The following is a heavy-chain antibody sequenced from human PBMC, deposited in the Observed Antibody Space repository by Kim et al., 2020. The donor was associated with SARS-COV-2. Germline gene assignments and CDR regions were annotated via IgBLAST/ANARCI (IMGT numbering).Heavy chain of an antibody. J-gene: IGHJ6*01. V-gene: IGHV3-30*18. CDR3: AEDLYGSGSRNCGMDV. D-gene: IGHD3-10*01. CDR1: GFTFSSYS. Sequence: GGSLRLSCAASGFTFSSYSIHWVRQAPGKGLEWVAHLSYDGSDQYYADSVTGRFTISGDNSKNTVYLQMNSLRAEDTAVYYCAEDLYGSGSRNCGMDVWG. CDR2: LSYDGSDQ.